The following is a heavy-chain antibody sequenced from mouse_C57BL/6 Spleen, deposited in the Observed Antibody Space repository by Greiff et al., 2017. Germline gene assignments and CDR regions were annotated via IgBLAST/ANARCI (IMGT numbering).Heavy chain of an antibody. CDR2: IYPGSGST. D-gene: IGHD1-1*01. CDR3: ARENYCGSSPLFDY. J-gene: IGHJ2*01. V-gene: IGHV1-55*01. Sequence: QVQLQQPGAELVKPGASVKMSCKASGYTFTSYWITWVKQRPGQGLEWIGDIYPGSGSTNYNEKFKSKATLTVDTSSSTAYMQLSSLTSEDSAVYYCARENYCGSSPLFDYWGQGTTLTVSS. CDR1: GYTFTSYW.